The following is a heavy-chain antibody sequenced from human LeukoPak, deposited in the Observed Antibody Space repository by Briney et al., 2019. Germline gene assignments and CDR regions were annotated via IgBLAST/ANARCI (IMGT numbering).Heavy chain of an antibody. CDR2: IKQDGSEK. CDR1: GFIFNYYA. Sequence: GGSLRLSCATSGFIFNYYAMSWVRQAPGKGLEWVANIKQDGSEKNYVDSVRGRFTISRDNAKNSLYLQMNSLRAEDTAVYYCVREFGDYDILTGFNYFDYWGQGTLVTVSS. J-gene: IGHJ4*02. V-gene: IGHV3-7*04. D-gene: IGHD3-9*01. CDR3: VREFGDYDILTGFNYFDY.